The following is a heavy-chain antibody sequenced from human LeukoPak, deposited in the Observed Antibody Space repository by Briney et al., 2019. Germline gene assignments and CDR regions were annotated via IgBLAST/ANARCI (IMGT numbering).Heavy chain of an antibody. CDR1: GYTFTSYY. Sequence: ASVKVSCKASGYTFTSYYMHWVRQAPGPRREGRGIINPSGGSTSYEQKSAARVTMTRDTSTSTVYMELSSLRSDDTAVYYCARAGRDGYNSGDYYYYYMHVWGKGTTVTVSS. CDR2: INPSGGST. J-gene: IGHJ6*03. V-gene: IGHV1-46*01. CDR3: ARAGRDGYNSGDYYYYYMHV. D-gene: IGHD5-24*01.